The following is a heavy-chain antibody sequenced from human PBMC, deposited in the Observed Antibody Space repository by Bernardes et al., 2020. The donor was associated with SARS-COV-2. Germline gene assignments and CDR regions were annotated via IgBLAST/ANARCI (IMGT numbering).Heavy chain of an antibody. CDR2: FHTGQGT. J-gene: IGHJ3*01. D-gene: IGHD4-17*01. CDR1: GASLNSGNYY. CDR3: ALTSVVPWAFDV. Sequence: SETLSLTCTVSGASLNSGNYYWSWIRQPAGKGLEYIGRFHTGQGTRYNPSLESLVTISIDTSKSQFSLELNSVTAADTAFYYCALTSVVPWAFDVWGPGTMVTVAS. V-gene: IGHV4-61*02.